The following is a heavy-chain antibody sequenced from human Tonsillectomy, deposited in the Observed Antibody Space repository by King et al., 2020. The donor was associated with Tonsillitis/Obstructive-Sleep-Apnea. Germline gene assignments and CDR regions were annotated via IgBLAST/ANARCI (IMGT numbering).Heavy chain of an antibody. CDR1: GYTFTSYY. Sequence: QLVQSGAEVKKPGASVKVSCKASGYTFTSYYMHWVRQAPGQGLEWMGIINPSGGSTSNAQKFQGRVTMTRDTSTSTVYMELSSLRSEDTAVYYCARDYYYDSSGYYYFVYWGQGTLVTVSS. D-gene: IGHD3-22*01. V-gene: IGHV1-46*01. CDR2: INPSGGST. CDR3: ARDYYYDSSGYYYFVY. J-gene: IGHJ4*02.